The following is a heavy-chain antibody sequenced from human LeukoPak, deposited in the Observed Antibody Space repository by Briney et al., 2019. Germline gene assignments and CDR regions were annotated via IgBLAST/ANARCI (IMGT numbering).Heavy chain of an antibody. Sequence: SETLSLTCTVSGGSISSYYWSWIRQPPGKGLEWIGRSYTSGSTNYNPSLKSRVTMSVDTSKNQFSLKLSSVTAADTAVYYCARGDYVWGSYRYFDYWGQGTLVTVSS. CDR1: GGSISSYY. D-gene: IGHD3-16*02. CDR3: ARGDYVWGSYRYFDY. J-gene: IGHJ4*02. CDR2: SYTSGST. V-gene: IGHV4-4*07.